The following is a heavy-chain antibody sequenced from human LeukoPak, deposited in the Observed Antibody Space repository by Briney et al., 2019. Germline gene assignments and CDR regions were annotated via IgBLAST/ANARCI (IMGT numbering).Heavy chain of an antibody. CDR1: GFTFSSYW. V-gene: IGHV3-7*01. Sequence: GGSLRLSCAASGFTFSSYWMSWVRQAPGKGLEWVANIKQDGSEKYYVDSVKGRFTISRDNSKNTLYLQMNSLRAEDTAVYYCARDMGTAMVRFDYWGQGTLVTVSS. CDR2: IKQDGSEK. J-gene: IGHJ4*02. D-gene: IGHD5-18*01. CDR3: ARDMGTAMVRFDY.